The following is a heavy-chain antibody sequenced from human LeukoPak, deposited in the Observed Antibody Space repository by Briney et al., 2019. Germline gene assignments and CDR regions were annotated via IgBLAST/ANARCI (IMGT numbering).Heavy chain of an antibody. D-gene: IGHD3-16*01. CDR3: ARSVGGALRTNWFDP. Sequence: SGTLSLTCTVSGGSISSSSYYWGWIRQPPGKGLEWIGCIYYSGSTYYNPSLKSRVTISVDMSKSQFSLQLTSVTAADTAVYYCARSVGGALRTNWFDPWGQGTLVTVSS. CDR2: IYYSGST. J-gene: IGHJ5*02. CDR1: GGSISSSSYY. V-gene: IGHV4-39*01.